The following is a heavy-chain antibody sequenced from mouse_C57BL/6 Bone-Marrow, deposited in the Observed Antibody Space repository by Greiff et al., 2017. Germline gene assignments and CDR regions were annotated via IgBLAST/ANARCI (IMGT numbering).Heavy chain of an antibody. V-gene: IGHV1-15*01. CDR3: APYAMDY. J-gene: IGHJ4*01. Sequence: VQLQQSGAELVRPGASVTLSCKASGYTFTDYEMHWVKQTPVHGLEWIGAIDPETGGTAYNQKFKGKAILTADKSSSTAYMELRSLTSEDSAIYYCAPYAMDYWGQGTSVTVSS. CDR2: IDPETGGT. CDR1: GYTFTDYE.